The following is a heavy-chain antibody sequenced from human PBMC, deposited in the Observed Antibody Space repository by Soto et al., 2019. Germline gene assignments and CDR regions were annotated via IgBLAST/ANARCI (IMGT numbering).Heavy chain of an antibody. CDR1: GFTFNSYG. CDR3: ARPLVAPVAGPYYYGMDV. Sequence: GGSLRLSCTASGFTFNSYGFNWVRQAPGKGLEWVAVIWYNGNTKYYADSVKGRFTISRDNLRSTVYLQMNSLTAEDTAVYYCARPLVAPVAGPYYYGMDVWGQGTTVTVSS. V-gene: IGHV3-33*01. CDR2: IWYNGNTK. J-gene: IGHJ6*02. D-gene: IGHD6-19*01.